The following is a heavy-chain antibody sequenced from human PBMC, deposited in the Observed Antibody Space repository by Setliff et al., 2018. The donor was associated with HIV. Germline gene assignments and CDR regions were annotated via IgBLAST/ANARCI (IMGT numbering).Heavy chain of an antibody. V-gene: IGHV3-11*01. CDR1: GFTFSDYY. D-gene: IGHD3-22*01. J-gene: IGHJ4*02. CDR3: ARDDLHYYDSGGYSHY. CDR2: ISSSGTTI. Sequence: AGSLRLSCAASGFTFSDYYMSWIRQAPGKGLEWVSYISSSGTTISYADSVKGRFTISRDNAKNSLFLQMDSLRAEDTAIYYCARDDLHYYDSGGYSHYWGQGTLVTVSS.